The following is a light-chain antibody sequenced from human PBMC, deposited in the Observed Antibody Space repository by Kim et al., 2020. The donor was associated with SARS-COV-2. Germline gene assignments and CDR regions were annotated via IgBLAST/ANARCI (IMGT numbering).Light chain of an antibody. CDR3: QQSHTFPYS. Sequence: DIQMTQSPSSLSASVGDRVTISCRASQSVDSFLNWYQQKPGKAPKLIIFGASTLQSGVPSRFRGSGSETDYTLTISDLHPEDIGSYYCQQSHTFPYSFGQGTSLEI. CDR1: QSVDSF. CDR2: GAS. V-gene: IGKV1-39*01. J-gene: IGKJ2*03.